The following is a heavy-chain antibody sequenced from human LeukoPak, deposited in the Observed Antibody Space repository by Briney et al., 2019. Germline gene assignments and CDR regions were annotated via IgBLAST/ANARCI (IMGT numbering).Heavy chain of an antibody. J-gene: IGHJ4*02. CDR3: ARGPTTNDY. V-gene: IGHV4-30-4*01. CDR1: GGSISSGDYY. D-gene: IGHD4-17*01. Sequence: SETLSLTCTVSGGSISSGDYYWSWIRQPPGKGLEWIGYIYYSGSTFYNPSLKSRITISIDTSKNQFSLKLSSVTAADTAVYYCARGPTTNDYWGQGTLVTVSS. CDR2: IYYSGST.